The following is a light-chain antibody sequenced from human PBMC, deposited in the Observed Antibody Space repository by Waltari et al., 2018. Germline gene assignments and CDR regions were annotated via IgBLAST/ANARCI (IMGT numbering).Light chain of an antibody. CDR2: LGS. Sequence: DIVVTQSPLSLPVTPGEPASISCRSSQSLLHRNGNNNLDWYLQKPGQSPQLLIYLGSNRASGVPDRLSGSGSGTDFTLRISRVEAEDVGVYYCMQSLQSLWTFGPGTKVEIK. CDR3: MQSLQSLWT. V-gene: IGKV2-28*01. J-gene: IGKJ1*01. CDR1: QSLLHRNGNNN.